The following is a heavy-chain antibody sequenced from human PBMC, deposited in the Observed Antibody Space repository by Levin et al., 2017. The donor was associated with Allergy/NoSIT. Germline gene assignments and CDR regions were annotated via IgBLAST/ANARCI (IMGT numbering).Heavy chain of an antibody. Sequence: ASVKVSCKASGYTFTSYDINWVRQATGQGLEWMGWMNPNSGNTGYAQKFQGRVTMTRNTSISTAYMELSSLRSEDTAVYYCARGSLRGHYYYYYGMDVWGQGTTVTVSS. D-gene: IGHD3-16*01. CDR1: GYTFTSYD. J-gene: IGHJ6*02. CDR3: ARGSLRGHYYYYYGMDV. CDR2: MNPNSGNT. V-gene: IGHV1-8*01.